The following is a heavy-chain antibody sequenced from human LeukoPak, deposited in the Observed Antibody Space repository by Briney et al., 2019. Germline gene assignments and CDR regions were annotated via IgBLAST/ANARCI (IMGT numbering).Heavy chain of an antibody. CDR1: GFTFSSYW. D-gene: IGHD3-22*01. Sequence: PGGSLRLSCAASGFTFSSYWMSWVRQAPGKGLEWVSNTNRVGSEKYYVDSVKGRFTISRDNAKNSLYLQMNSLRAEDTAVYYCARDSSGFDWGQGTLVTVSS. J-gene: IGHJ4*02. CDR2: TNRVGSEK. CDR3: ARDSSGFD. V-gene: IGHV3-7*01.